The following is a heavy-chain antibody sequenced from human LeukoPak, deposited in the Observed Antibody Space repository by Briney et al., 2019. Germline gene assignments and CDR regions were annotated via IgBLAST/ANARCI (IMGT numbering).Heavy chain of an antibody. CDR3: ARLDCSSTSCYHYFDY. J-gene: IGHJ4*02. CDR1: GFTFSSYA. Sequence: GGPLRLSCAASGFTFSSYAMHWVRQAPGKGLEYVSAISSNGGSTYYANSVKGRFTISRDNSKNTLYLQMGSLRAEDMAVYYCARLDCSSTSCYHYFDYWGQGTLVTVSS. CDR2: ISSNGGST. D-gene: IGHD2-2*01. V-gene: IGHV3-64*01.